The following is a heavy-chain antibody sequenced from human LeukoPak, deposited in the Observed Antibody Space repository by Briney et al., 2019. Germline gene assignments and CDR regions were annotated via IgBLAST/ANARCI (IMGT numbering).Heavy chain of an antibody. D-gene: IGHD3-10*01. CDR2: INPNSGGT. Sequence: GASVKVSCKASGYTFTGYYMHWVRQAPGQGLEWMGWINPNSGGTNYAQKFQGRVTTTRDMSTSTVYMELSSLRSEDTAVYYCARDADRMVRGYNWFDPWGQGTLVTVSS. J-gene: IGHJ5*02. CDR3: ARDADRMVRGYNWFDP. CDR1: GYTFTGYY. V-gene: IGHV1-2*02.